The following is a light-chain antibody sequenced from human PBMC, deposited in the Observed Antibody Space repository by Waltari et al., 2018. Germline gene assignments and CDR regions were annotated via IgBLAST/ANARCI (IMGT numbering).Light chain of an antibody. CDR1: SSDIGGYDF. Sequence: QSALTQPRSVSGSPGQSVTISCTGTSSDIGGYDFVSWYQQYPGKAPKLIIYDVNKRPPGVPSRFVGSKAGNTASLTISGLLNEDDADYYCCSYAGADTSVVFGGGTTLTVL. CDR2: DVN. V-gene: IGLV2-11*02. J-gene: IGLJ2*01. CDR3: CSYAGADTSVV.